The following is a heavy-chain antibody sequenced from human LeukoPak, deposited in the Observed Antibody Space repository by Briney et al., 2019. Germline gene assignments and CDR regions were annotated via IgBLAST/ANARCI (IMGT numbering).Heavy chain of an antibody. CDR2: ISAYNGNT. CDR1: GYTFTSYG. CDR3: AAGFRYYDSSGYYLPLDY. V-gene: IGHV1-18*01. Sequence: ASVKVSCKASGYTFTSYGISWVRQAPGQGLEWMGWISAYNGNTNYAQKFQERVTITRDMSTSTAYMELSSLRSEDTAVYYCAAGFRYYDSSGYYLPLDYWGQGTLVTVSS. D-gene: IGHD3-22*01. J-gene: IGHJ4*02.